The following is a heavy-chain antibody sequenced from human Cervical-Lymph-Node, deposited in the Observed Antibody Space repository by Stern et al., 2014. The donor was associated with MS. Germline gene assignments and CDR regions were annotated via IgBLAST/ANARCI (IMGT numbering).Heavy chain of an antibody. D-gene: IGHD1-7*01. CDR3: AREAATTYYYYGMDV. Sequence: MQLVESGAEVKKPGASVTVSCKASGYTYASYGISWVRQAPGQGLEWMGWISGYNGNTKFAQKFQGRISMTTDTSTSTAYMDLRSLTTDDTAVYYCAREAATTYYYYGMDVWGKGTTVTVSS. CDR2: ISGYNGNT. CDR1: GYTYASYG. V-gene: IGHV1-18*04. J-gene: IGHJ6*04.